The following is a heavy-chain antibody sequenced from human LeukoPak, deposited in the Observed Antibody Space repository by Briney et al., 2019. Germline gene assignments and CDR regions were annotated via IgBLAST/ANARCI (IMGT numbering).Heavy chain of an antibody. Sequence: SETLSLTCTVSGYSISSGYYWGWIRQPPGKGLEWIGSIYHSGSTYYNPSLKSRVTISVDTSKNQFSLKLSSVTAADTAVYYCARKVEYSSSSPYYFDYWGQGTLVTVSS. CDR3: ARKVEYSSSSPYYFDY. D-gene: IGHD6-6*01. CDR2: IYHSGST. V-gene: IGHV4-38-2*02. J-gene: IGHJ4*02. CDR1: GYSISSGYY.